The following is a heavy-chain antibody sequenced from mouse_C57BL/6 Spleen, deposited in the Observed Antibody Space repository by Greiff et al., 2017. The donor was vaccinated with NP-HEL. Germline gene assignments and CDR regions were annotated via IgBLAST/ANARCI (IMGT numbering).Heavy chain of an antibody. CDR1: GYTFTSYW. J-gene: IGHJ2*01. Sequence: VKLQQPGAELVMPGASVKLSCKASGYTFTSYWMHWVKQRPGQGLEWIGEIDPSDSYTNYNQKFKGKSTLTVDKSSSTAYMQLSSLTSEDSAVYYCALVAQNYWGQGTTLTVSS. V-gene: IGHV1-69*01. CDR3: ALVAQNY. CDR2: IDPSDSYT. D-gene: IGHD1-1*01.